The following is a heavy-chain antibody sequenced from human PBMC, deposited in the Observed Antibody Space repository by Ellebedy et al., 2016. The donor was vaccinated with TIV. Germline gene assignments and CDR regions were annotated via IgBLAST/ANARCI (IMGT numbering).Heavy chain of an antibody. D-gene: IGHD1-26*01. CDR1: GGSFSGYY. CDR2: INHSGST. V-gene: IGHV4-34*01. CDR3: ARGVGATYFDY. Sequence: MPSETLSLTCAVYGGSFSGYYWSWIRHPPGKGLEWIGEINHSGSTNYNQSLKSRVTISVDTSKNQFSLKLSSVTAADTAVYYCARGVGATYFDYWGQGTLVTVSS. J-gene: IGHJ4*02.